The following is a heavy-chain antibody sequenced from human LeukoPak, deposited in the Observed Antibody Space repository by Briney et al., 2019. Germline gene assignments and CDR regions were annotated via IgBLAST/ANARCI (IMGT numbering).Heavy chain of an antibody. Sequence: GGSPRLSCAASGFTFSSYGMHWVRQAPGKGLEWVAVISYDGSNKYYADSVKGRFTISRDNSKNTLYLQMNSLRAEDTAVYYCAKDAGYSSTTRWFDPWGQGTLVTVSS. CDR1: GFTFSSYG. CDR3: AKDAGYSSTTRWFDP. CDR2: ISYDGSNK. D-gene: IGHD6-13*01. J-gene: IGHJ5*02. V-gene: IGHV3-30*18.